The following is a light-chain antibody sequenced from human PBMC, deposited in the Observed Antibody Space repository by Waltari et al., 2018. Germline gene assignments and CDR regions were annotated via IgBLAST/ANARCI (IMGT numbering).Light chain of an antibody. V-gene: IGKV3-15*01. CDR3: QQYNNWPPVLT. CDR2: GAS. Sequence: EIVMTQSPATLSVSPGERATLSCRASQSFSSNLAWYQQKPGQAPRLLIYGASTRATGIPARFSGSGSGTEFTLTISSLQSEDFAVYYCQQYNNWPPVLTFGGGTKVEIK. CDR1: QSFSSN. J-gene: IGKJ4*01.